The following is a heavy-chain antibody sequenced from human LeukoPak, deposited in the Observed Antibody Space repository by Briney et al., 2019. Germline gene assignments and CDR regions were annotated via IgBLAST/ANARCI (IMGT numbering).Heavy chain of an antibody. V-gene: IGHV3-15*01. CDR1: GFSFSNAW. CDR3: TTGFQLPTDFYYYDYMDV. Sequence: PGGSLRLSCAASGFSFSNAWMSWVRQAPGKGLEWVGRIKSKIDGETTDYPAPVKGRFTISRDDSKNTLYLQVNSLKTEDTAMYYCTTGFQLPTDFYYYDYMDVWGKGTTVTVSS. CDR2: IKSKIDGETT. J-gene: IGHJ6*03. D-gene: IGHD2-2*01.